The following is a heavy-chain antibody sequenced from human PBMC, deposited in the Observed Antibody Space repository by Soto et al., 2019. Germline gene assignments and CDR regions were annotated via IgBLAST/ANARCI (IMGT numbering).Heavy chain of an antibody. Sequence: GGSLRLSCAASGFTFSSYSMNWVRQAPGKGLEWVSSISSSSSYIYYADSVKGRFTISRDNAKNSLYLQMNSLRAEDTAVYYCARDGQLGISFVDYWGQGTLVTVSS. J-gene: IGHJ4*02. CDR3: ARDGQLGISFVDY. CDR1: GFTFSSYS. CDR2: ISSSSSYI. D-gene: IGHD7-27*01. V-gene: IGHV3-21*01.